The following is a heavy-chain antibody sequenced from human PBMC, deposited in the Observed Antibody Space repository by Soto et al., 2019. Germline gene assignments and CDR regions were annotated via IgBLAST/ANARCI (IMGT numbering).Heavy chain of an antibody. V-gene: IGHV4-59*08. CDR2: IYYSGST. CDR3: ARATYYYYGMDV. J-gene: IGHJ6*02. Sequence: SETLSLTCTVSGGSISSYYWSWIRQPPGKGLEWIAYIYYSGSTEYNPSLKSRVTISVDTSKNQFSLKLSSVTAADTAVYYCARATYYYYGMDVWGQGTTVTVSS. CDR1: GGSISSYY.